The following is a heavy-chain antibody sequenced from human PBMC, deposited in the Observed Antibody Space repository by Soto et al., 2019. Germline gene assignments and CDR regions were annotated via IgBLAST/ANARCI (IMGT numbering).Heavy chain of an antibody. Sequence: GGSLRLSCAASGFMFRSYWMSWVRQAPGKGLEWVANINQDGSERYYVDSVKGRFIISRDNSKNTLYLQMNSLRAEDTAVYYCAKGQYYYDSSAPDDWGQGTLVTVSS. CDR3: AKGQYYYDSSAPDD. V-gene: IGHV3-7*01. J-gene: IGHJ4*02. CDR2: INQDGSER. D-gene: IGHD3-22*01. CDR1: GFMFRSYW.